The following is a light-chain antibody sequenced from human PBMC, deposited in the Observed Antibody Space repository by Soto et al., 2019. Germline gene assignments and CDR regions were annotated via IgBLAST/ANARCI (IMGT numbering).Light chain of an antibody. CDR1: QSISVW. CDR2: KAS. V-gene: IGKV1-5*03. Sequence: DIQRTQSPSTLSASVGDRVTITCRASQSISVWLAWYQQKAGKAPNLLIYKASRLESGVPSRFSGSGSETEFTLTISGLQPGDSATYYCQQYNSYSPTFGQGTKVDIK. CDR3: QQYNSYSPT. J-gene: IGKJ1*01.